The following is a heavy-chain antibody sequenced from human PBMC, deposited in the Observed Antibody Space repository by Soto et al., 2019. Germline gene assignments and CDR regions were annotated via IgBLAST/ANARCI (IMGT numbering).Heavy chain of an antibody. Sequence: ASVKVSCKVSGYTLTELSMHWVRQAPGKGLEWMGGFDPEDGETIYAQKLQGRVTMTEDTSTDTAYMELSSLRSDDTAVYYFARDRSDYGTYVWGFDPWGQGTLVTVSS. V-gene: IGHV1-24*01. CDR3: ARDRSDYGTYVWGFDP. CDR2: FDPEDGET. D-gene: IGHD4-17*01. CDR1: GYTLTELS. J-gene: IGHJ5*02.